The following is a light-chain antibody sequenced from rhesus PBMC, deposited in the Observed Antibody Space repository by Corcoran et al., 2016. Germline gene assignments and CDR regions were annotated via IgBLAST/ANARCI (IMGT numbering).Light chain of an antibody. CDR2: KTA. CDR1: QSISSW. Sequence: DIQMTQSPSSLSASVGDTVTITCRASQSISSWLAWYQQQPGKAPKLLIYKTASLQSGVPSRFSGIGSGTDFTLTIFSRPSEDFATYYCQQYHIRPLTFGGGTKVEVK. V-gene: IGKV1-22*01. J-gene: IGKJ4*01. CDR3: QQYHIRPLT.